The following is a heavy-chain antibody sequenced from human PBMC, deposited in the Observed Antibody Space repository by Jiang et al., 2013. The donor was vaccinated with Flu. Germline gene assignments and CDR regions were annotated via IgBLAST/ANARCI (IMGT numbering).Heavy chain of an antibody. CDR1: GFTFSSYA. CDR2: IWYDGSNK. Sequence: QLVESGGGLVQPGGSLRLSCAASGFTFSSYAMSWVRQAPGKGLEWVAVIWYDGSNKYYADSVKGRFTISRDNSKNTLYLQMNSLRAEDTAVYYCARDMVPYLSYGGYDYYFDYWGQGTLVTVSS. D-gene: IGHD5-12*01. V-gene: IGHV3-33*08. CDR3: ARDMVPYLSYGGYDYYFDY. J-gene: IGHJ4*02.